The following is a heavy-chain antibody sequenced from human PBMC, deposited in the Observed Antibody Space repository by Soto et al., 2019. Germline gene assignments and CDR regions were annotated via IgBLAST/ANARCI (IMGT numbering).Heavy chain of an antibody. CDR2: ISYDGSNK. CDR3: AKDPGSPWLPQRGNYFDY. V-gene: IGHV3-30*18. D-gene: IGHD3-22*01. J-gene: IGHJ4*02. Sequence: GGSLRLSCAASGFTFSSYGMHWVRQAPGKGLEWVAVISYDGSNKYYADSVKGRFTISRDNSKNTLYLQMNSLRAVDTAVYYCAKDPGSPWLPQRGNYFDYWGQGTLVTVSS. CDR1: GFTFSSYG.